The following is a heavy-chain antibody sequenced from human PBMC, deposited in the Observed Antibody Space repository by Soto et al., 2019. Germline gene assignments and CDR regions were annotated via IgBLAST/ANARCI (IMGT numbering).Heavy chain of an antibody. CDR3: ARNKLRFYDYYYYGMDV. CDR1: GGSISSSSYY. Sequence: SETLSLTCTVSGGSISSSSYYWGWIRQPPGKGLEWIGRIYYSGSTYYNPSLKSRVTISVDTSKNQFSLKLSSVTAADTAVYYCARNKLRFYDYYYYGMDVWGQGTTVTVSS. J-gene: IGHJ6*02. CDR2: IYYSGST. D-gene: IGHD3-3*01. V-gene: IGHV4-39*01.